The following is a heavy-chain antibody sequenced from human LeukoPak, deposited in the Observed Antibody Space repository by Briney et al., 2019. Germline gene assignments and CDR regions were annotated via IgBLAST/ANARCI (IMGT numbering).Heavy chain of an antibody. CDR2: IYYSGSI. Sequence: SDTLSLTCAVSGFSISSSNWWGWIRQPPGKGLEWIGHIYYSGSIHYNPSLESRVTMSVDTSKNQFSLKLSSVTAADTAVYYCARGPYIVVVTATDNWFDPWGQGTLVTVSS. J-gene: IGHJ5*02. CDR3: ARGPYIVVVTATDNWFDP. V-gene: IGHV4-28*05. D-gene: IGHD2-21*02. CDR1: GFSISSSNW.